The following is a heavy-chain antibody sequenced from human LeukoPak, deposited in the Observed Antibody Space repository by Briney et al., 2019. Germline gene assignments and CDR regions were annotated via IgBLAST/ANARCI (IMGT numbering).Heavy chain of an antibody. J-gene: IGHJ4*02. D-gene: IGHD3-10*01. CDR3: ARGVSGSYVFDS. Sequence: SETLSLTCTVSGGSISSYHWSWIRQPPGKGLEWIGYIYYSGSTNYNPSLKSRVSISVDTPKNQFCLKLNSVTAADTAAYYCARGVSGSYVFDSWGQGTLVTVS. CDR1: GGSISSYH. V-gene: IGHV4-59*13. CDR2: IYYSGST.